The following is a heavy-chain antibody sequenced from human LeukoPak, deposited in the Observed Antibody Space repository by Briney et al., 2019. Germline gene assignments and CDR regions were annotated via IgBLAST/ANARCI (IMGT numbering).Heavy chain of an antibody. J-gene: IGHJ5*02. V-gene: IGHV1-69*04. Sequence: GASVKVSCKASGGTFSSYAISWVRQAPGQGLEWMGRIIPILGIANYAQKFQGRVTITADKSTSTAYMELSSLRSEDTAVYYCARDVPPSAAGIHWFDPWGQGTLVTVSS. CDR2: IIPILGIA. CDR1: GGTFSSYA. D-gene: IGHD6-13*01. CDR3: ARDVPPSAAGIHWFDP.